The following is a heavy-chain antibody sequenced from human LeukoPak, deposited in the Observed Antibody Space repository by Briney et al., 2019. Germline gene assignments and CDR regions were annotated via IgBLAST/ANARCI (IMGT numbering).Heavy chain of an antibody. V-gene: IGHV4-4*09. J-gene: IGHJ6*03. D-gene: IGHD6-6*01. CDR1: GGSISSYY. CDR3: ARLNGSSRTYYYYMDV. Sequence: SETLSLTRTVSGGSISSYYWSWIRQPPGKGLEWIGYIYTSGSTNYNPSLKSRVTISVDTSKNQFSLKLSSVTAADTAVYYCARLNGSSRTYYYYMDVWGKGTTVTVSS. CDR2: IYTSGST.